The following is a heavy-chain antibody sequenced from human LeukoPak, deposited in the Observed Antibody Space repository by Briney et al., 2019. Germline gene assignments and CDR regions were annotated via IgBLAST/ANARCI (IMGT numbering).Heavy chain of an antibody. CDR2: IIPIFGTA. CDR1: GYTFTSYD. CDR3: ASSSYCSGGSCYHYYGMDV. J-gene: IGHJ6*04. V-gene: IGHV1-69*13. Sequence: SVKVSCKASGYTFTSYDINRVRQATGQGLEWMGGIIPIFGTANYAQKFQGRVTITADESTSTAYMELSSLRSEDTAVYYCASSSYCSGGSCYHYYGMDVWGKGTTVTVSS. D-gene: IGHD2-15*01.